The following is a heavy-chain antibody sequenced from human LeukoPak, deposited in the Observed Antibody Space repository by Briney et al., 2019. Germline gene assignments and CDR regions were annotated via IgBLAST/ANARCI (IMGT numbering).Heavy chain of an antibody. Sequence: GGSLRLSCAASGFTFSSYAMSWVRQAPGKGLEWVSAISGSGGSTYYADSVKGRFTISRDNSKNTLYLQMNSLRAEDTAVYYCAKGGGGFLEWSVFPYYYYGMDVWGQGTTVTVSS. D-gene: IGHD3-3*01. CDR3: AKGGGGFLEWSVFPYYYYGMDV. CDR2: ISGSGGST. V-gene: IGHV3-23*01. CDR1: GFTFSSYA. J-gene: IGHJ6*02.